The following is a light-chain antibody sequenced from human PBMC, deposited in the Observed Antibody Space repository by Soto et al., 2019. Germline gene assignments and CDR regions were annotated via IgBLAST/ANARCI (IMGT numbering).Light chain of an antibody. J-gene: IGKJ2*01. CDR2: LAS. V-gene: IGKV2-28*01. CDR1: RSLVHENGNNY. Sequence: VLTQSPLSLSVTPGEPASISCRSSRSLVHENGNNYIDRYLQKPGQSTQLLIYLASNRASGVPDKLSGSGSGTDFTLQISRVEADDVSVYYLMQALQSWRFGQGTKLEI. CDR3: MQALQSWR.